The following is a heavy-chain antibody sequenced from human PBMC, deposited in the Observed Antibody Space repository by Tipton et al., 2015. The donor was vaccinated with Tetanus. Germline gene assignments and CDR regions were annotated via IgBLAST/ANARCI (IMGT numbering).Heavy chain of an antibody. CDR2: IYYSGST. D-gene: IGHD6-19*01. CDR1: GGSISSYY. V-gene: IGHV4-59*01. J-gene: IGHJ3*02. CDR3: ARIGWLQQNKPAFDI. Sequence: LRLSCTVSGGSISSYYWSWIRQPPGKGLEWIGYIYYSGSTNYNPSLRSRVTLSVDTSENQFSLKLSSVTAADTAVYYCARIGWLQQNKPAFDIWGQGTVVTVSS.